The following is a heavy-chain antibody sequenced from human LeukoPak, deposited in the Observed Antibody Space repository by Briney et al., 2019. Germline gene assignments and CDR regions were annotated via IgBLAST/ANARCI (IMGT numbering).Heavy chain of an antibody. CDR3: VRHISANTGYFDS. CDR2: IHYSGSS. V-gene: IGHV4-39*01. Sequence: SETLSLTCTISDGSVSSGTYYWGWIRQSPGEGVEWIGSIHYSGSSYYNPSLKSRAAIFVDTSRNQVSMDLSYVTAADTALYYCVRHISANTGYFDSCGQGTLVTVSS. J-gene: IGHJ4*02. CDR1: DGSVSSGTYY.